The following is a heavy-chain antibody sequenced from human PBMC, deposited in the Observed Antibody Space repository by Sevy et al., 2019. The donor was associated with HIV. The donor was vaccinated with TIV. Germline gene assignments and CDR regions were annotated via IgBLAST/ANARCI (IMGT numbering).Heavy chain of an antibody. V-gene: IGHV3-48*01. J-gene: IGHJ6*02. CDR1: GFTFSSYT. CDR3: ARDCCGSYYKYSYYYGMDV. Sequence: GGSLRLSCAASGFTFSSYTMNWVRQAPGKGLEWVSYISSNSSTIYYADSVKGRFTIPRDNAKNSLYLQMNSLRTEDTAVYYCARDCCGSYYKYSYYYGMDVWGQGTTVTVSS. CDR2: ISSNSSTI. D-gene: IGHD1-26*01.